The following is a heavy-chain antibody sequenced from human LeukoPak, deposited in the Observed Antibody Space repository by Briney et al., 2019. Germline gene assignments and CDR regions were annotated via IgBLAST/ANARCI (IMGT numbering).Heavy chain of an antibody. V-gene: IGHV3-74*01. CDR2: ISPDGSTT. CDR3: VRSYDY. J-gene: IGHJ4*02. CDR1: GFTFSSYA. Sequence: GRSLRLSCAASGFTFSSYAMHWVRQAPGKGLVWVSRISPDGSTTNYADSVKGRFTISRDNAKNTLYVQMNSLRAEDTAVYYCVRSYDYWGQGTLVTVSS.